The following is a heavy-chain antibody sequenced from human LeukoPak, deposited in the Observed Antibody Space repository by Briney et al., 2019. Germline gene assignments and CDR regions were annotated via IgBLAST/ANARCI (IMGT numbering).Heavy chain of an antibody. CDR2: IYYSGST. V-gene: IGHV4-59*01. CDR3: ARALGVGYDDY. J-gene: IGHJ4*02. D-gene: IGHD3-16*01. CDR1: GGSISSYY. Sequence: SETLSLTCTVSGGSISSYYWSWIRQPPGKGPEWIGYIYYSGSTNYNPSLKSRVTISVDTSKNQFSLKLSSVTAADTAVYYCARALGVGYDDYWGQGTLVTVSS.